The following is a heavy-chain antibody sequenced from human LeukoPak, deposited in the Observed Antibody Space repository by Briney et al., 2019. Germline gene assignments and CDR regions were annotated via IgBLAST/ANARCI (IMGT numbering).Heavy chain of an antibody. CDR2: ISYDGSNK. D-gene: IGHD3-10*01. CDR3: AREGAITMVRGVSSPYYFDY. V-gene: IGHV3-30-3*01. Sequence: GGSLRLSCAASGFTFSSYAMHWVRQAPGKGLEWVAVISYDGSNKYYADSVKGRFTISRDNSKNTLYLQMNSLRAEDTAVYYCAREGAITMVRGVSSPYYFDYWGQGTLVTVSS. CDR1: GFTFSSYA. J-gene: IGHJ4*02.